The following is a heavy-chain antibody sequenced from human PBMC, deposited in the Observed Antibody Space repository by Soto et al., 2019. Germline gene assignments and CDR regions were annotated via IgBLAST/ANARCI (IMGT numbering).Heavy chain of an antibody. Sequence: LQESGPRLVEPSGTMSLTCAVSGVSITRSYWWTWVRQPPGKGLEWIGEIYHTGSTNYNPSLKSRVSISVDDSKNSFALNLASVTAADTAVYFCARGDVVATGGRGNWVDVWGQGTTVSVSS. CDR3: ARGDVVATGGRGNWVDV. J-gene: IGHJ3*01. D-gene: IGHD5-12*01. CDR2: IYHTGST. CDR1: GVSITRSYW. V-gene: IGHV4-4*02.